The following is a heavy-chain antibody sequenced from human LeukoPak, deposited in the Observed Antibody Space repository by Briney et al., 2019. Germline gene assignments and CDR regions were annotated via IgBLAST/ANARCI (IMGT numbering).Heavy chain of an antibody. CDR3: ARAPGPYYYYYMDV. V-gene: IGHV4-4*02. CDR1: GGSISSSNW. Sequence: SGTLSLTCAVSGGSISSSNWWSWVRQPPGKGLEWIGEIYHSGSTNYNPSLKSRVTISVDTSKNQFSLKLSSVTAADTAVYYCARAPGPYYYYYMDVWGKGTTVTVSS. CDR2: IYHSGST. J-gene: IGHJ6*03.